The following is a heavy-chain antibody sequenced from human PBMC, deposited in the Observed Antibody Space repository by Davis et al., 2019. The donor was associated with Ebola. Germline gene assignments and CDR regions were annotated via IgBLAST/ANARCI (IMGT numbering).Heavy chain of an antibody. Sequence: SETLSLTCAVSGGSISGSNWWSWVRQPPGKGLEWIGEIYHSGSTNYNPSLKSRVTISVDKSKNQFSLKLSSVTAADTAVYYCARDHSSSWPNWFDPWGQGTLVTVSS. CDR3: ARDHSSSWPNWFDP. J-gene: IGHJ5*02. D-gene: IGHD6-13*01. V-gene: IGHV4-4*02. CDR1: GGSISGSNW. CDR2: IYHSGST.